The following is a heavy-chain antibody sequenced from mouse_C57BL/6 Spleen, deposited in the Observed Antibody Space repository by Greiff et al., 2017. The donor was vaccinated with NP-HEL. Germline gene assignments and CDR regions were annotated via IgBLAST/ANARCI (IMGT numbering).Heavy chain of an antibody. J-gene: IGHJ4*01. D-gene: IGHD2-1*01. Sequence: EVMLVESGGGLVQPGGSLKLSCAASGFTFSDYYMYWVRQTPEKRLEWVAYISNGGGSTYYPDTVKGRFTISRDNAKNTLYLQMSRLKSEDTAMYYCARHYGNYGAMDYWGQGTSVTVSS. CDR3: ARHYGNYGAMDY. CDR2: ISNGGGST. CDR1: GFTFSDYY. V-gene: IGHV5-12*01.